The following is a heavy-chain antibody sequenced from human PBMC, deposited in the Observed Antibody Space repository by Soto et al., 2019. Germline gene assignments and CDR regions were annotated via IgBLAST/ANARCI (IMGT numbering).Heavy chain of an antibody. CDR2: ISYDGSEK. J-gene: IGHJ6*02. D-gene: IGHD1-26*01. Sequence: PGGSLRLSCAASGFIFSNYGMHWVRQAPGKGLEWVAAISYDGSEKYSADSVKGRFTISRDKSKNTLYLQMNSLRGEDTAVYYCAKVGTVGAFTDYYYYGMDVWGQGTTVTVSS. CDR3: AKVGTVGAFTDYYYYGMDV. V-gene: IGHV3-30*18. CDR1: GFIFSNYG.